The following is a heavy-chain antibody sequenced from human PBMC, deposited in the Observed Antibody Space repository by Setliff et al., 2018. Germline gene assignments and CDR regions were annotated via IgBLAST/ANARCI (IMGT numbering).Heavy chain of an antibody. V-gene: IGHV4-34*01. D-gene: IGHD5-18*01. CDR1: GGSFSDYY. CDR3: VRLDRRENSFGYPNGDYVDV. CDR2: INHSGRT. Sequence: SETLSLTCGASGGSFSDYYWSWIRQTPGKGLEWIGEINHSGRTKCNPSLKSRVTLSVDTPKNQFSLELTSVTAADTAVYYCVRLDRRENSFGYPNGDYVDVWGKGTTVTVSS. J-gene: IGHJ6*03.